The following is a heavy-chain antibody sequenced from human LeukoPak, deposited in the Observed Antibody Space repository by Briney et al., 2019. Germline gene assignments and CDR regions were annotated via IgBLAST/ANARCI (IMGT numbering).Heavy chain of an antibody. V-gene: IGHV4-59*02. CDR2: IYYSESA. D-gene: IGHD2-21*01. Sequence: SETLSLTCTVPGDSVSNYYWSWIRQPPGKGLEWIGCIYYSESASYNPSRRRRVTISLATSKHQFFLKLSSVTAADTAVYCCSRKRSCDLWGQGTLVTVSS. J-gene: IGHJ4*02. CDR1: GDSVSNYY. CDR3: SRKRSCDL.